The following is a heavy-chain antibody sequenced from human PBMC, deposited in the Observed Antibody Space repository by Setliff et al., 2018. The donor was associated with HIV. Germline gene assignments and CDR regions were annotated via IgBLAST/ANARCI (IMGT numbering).Heavy chain of an antibody. D-gene: IGHD3-22*01. CDR1: GYTFTGYY. CDR3: ARGRTYDSSGYIGNWFDP. V-gene: IGHV1-2*02. Sequence: ASVKVSCKASGYTFTGYYMHWVRQAPGQGLEWMGCINLYTGNTNYAQKFQGRVIVTRDTSINTAYVELRSLRLDNTAVYFCARGRTYDSSGYIGNWFDPWGQGTLVTVSS. CDR2: INLYTGNT. J-gene: IGHJ5*02.